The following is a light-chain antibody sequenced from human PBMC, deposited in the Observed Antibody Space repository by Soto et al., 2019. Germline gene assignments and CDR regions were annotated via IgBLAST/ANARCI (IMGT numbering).Light chain of an antibody. Sequence: EIVLTQSPGTLSLSPGERATLSCRASQSVSNYLAWYQQKPGQAPSLLIYGASSRATGIPDRFSGSGSETDFTLTISRLEPEDFEVYYCHQYGGSTQTFGQGTKVEIK. J-gene: IGKJ1*01. CDR1: QSVSNY. CDR2: GAS. V-gene: IGKV3-20*01. CDR3: HQYGGSTQT.